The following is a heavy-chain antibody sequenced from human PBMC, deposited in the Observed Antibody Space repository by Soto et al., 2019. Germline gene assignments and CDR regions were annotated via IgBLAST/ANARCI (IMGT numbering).Heavy chain of an antibody. V-gene: IGHV1-69*13. Sequence: SVKVSCKASGGTFSSYAISWVRQAPGQGLEWMGGIIPIFGTANYAQKFQGRVTITADESTSTAYMELSSLRSEDTAVYYCARYDYGDSVNCFDPWGQGTLVTVSS. CDR1: GGTFSSYA. CDR2: IIPIFGTA. CDR3: ARYDYGDSVNCFDP. J-gene: IGHJ5*02. D-gene: IGHD4-17*01.